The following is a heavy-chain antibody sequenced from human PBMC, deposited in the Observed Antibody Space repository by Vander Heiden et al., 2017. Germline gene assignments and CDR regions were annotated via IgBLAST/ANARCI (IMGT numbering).Heavy chain of an antibody. CDR2: IITIFGTA. V-gene: IGHV1-69*06. CDR1: GGTFSSYA. J-gene: IGHJ4*02. Sequence: HVQLVQSGAEVKKPGSSVQVSCKASGGTFSSYAISWGRKAPGQGLEWMGGIITIFGTANYAQKGQGRVTITADKATSTAEMELSRVRSEETAVYYCAIEEGSSGSWLRFDYWGQGTIVTVFS. D-gene: IGHD6-13*01. CDR3: AIEEGSSGSWLRFDY.